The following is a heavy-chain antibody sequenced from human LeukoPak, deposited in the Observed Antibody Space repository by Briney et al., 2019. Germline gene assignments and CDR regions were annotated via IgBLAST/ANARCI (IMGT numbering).Heavy chain of an antibody. CDR3: ARDRYSSSWYDLQFDY. CDR2: ISAYNGNT. J-gene: IGHJ4*02. CDR1: GHTFTSYG. D-gene: IGHD6-13*01. Sequence: GASVEVSCKASGHTFTSYGISWVRQAPGQGLEWMGWISAYNGNTNYAQKLQDRVTVTTDTSTNTAYMELRSLRSDDTAVYYCARDRYSSSWYDLQFDYWGQGTLVTVSS. V-gene: IGHV1-18*01.